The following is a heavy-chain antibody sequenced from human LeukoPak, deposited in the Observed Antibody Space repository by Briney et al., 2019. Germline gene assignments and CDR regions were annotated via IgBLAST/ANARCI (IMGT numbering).Heavy chain of an antibody. V-gene: IGHV3-21*01. Sequence: PGGSLRLSCAASGFTFSSYSMNWVRQAPGKGLEWVSSISSSSSYIYYADSVKGRFIISRDNAKNSLYLQMNSLRAEDTAVYYCARDRVVPAAGGSYYFDYWGQGTLVTVSS. CDR1: GFTFSSYS. D-gene: IGHD2-2*01. CDR3: ARDRVVPAAGGSYYFDY. CDR2: ISSSSSYI. J-gene: IGHJ4*02.